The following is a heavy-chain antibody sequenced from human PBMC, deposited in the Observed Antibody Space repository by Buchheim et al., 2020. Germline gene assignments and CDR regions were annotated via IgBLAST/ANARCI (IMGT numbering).Heavy chain of an antibody. CDR1: GGSISSGSYY. CDR2: IYTSGST. J-gene: IGHJ4*02. CDR3: ARDYQYYYGSGSSGLDY. D-gene: IGHD3-10*01. V-gene: IGHV4-61*02. Sequence: QVQLQESGPGLVKPSQTLSLTCTVFGGSISSGSYYWSWIRQPAGKGLEWIGRIYTSGSTNYNPPLKSRVTISVDTSKNQFSLKLSSVTAADTAVYYCARDYQYYYGSGSSGLDYWGQGTL.